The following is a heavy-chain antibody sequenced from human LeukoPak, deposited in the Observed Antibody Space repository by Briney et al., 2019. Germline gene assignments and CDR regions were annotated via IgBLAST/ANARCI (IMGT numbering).Heavy chain of an antibody. CDR1: GYTFTSYY. V-gene: IGHV1-46*01. CDR2: INPSGGST. J-gene: IGHJ1*01. D-gene: IGHD6-13*01. CDR3: ARGGGSTWTKRGYFHP. Sequence: ASVKVSCKASGYTFTSYYMHWVRQAPGQGLEWMGIINPSGGSTSYAQKFQGRVTMTRNTSISTAYMELSSLRSDDTAVYYCARGGGSTWTKRGYFHPWGQGTLVTVSS.